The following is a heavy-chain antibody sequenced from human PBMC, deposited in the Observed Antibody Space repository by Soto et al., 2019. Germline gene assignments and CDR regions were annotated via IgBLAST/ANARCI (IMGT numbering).Heavy chain of an antibody. Sequence: GASVKVSCKASGYTFTGYYMHWVRQAPGQGLEWMGWINPNSGGTNYAQKFQGRVTMTRDTSISTAYMELSRLRSDDTAVYYCARTRYYYDSSGYLGTFDYWGQGXLVTVYS. D-gene: IGHD3-22*01. V-gene: IGHV1-2*02. CDR3: ARTRYYYDSSGYLGTFDY. J-gene: IGHJ4*02. CDR2: INPNSGGT. CDR1: GYTFTGYY.